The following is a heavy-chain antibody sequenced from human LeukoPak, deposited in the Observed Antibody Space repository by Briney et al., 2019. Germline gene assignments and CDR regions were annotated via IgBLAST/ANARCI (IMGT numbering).Heavy chain of an antibody. V-gene: IGHV4-4*07. Sequence: SETLSLTCTVSGASINSHYWSWIRQPAGKGLEWIGRIYISGSTNYNSSLQSRVTLSVDTSKNQFSLRLSSVTAAGTAVYYCARHGYSYTPWFDPWGQGTLVTVSS. CDR1: GASINSHY. CDR3: ARHGYSYTPWFDP. CDR2: IYISGST. D-gene: IGHD5-18*01. J-gene: IGHJ5*02.